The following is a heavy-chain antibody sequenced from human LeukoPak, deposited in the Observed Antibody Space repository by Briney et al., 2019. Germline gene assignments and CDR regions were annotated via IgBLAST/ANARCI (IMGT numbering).Heavy chain of an antibody. D-gene: IGHD6-19*01. CDR2: INHSGST. Sequence: SETLSLTCAVYGGSFSGYYWSWIRQPPGKGLEWIGEINHSGSTNYNPSLKSRVTISVDTSKNQFSLKLSSVTAADTAAYYCARLKYSSGWYRGEDYWGQGTLVTVSS. V-gene: IGHV4-34*01. CDR3: ARLKYSSGWYRGEDY. CDR1: GGSFSGYY. J-gene: IGHJ4*02.